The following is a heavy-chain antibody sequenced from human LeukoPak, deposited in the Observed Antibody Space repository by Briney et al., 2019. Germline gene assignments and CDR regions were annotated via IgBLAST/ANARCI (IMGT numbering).Heavy chain of an antibody. V-gene: IGHV4-61*09. CDR1: GGSISSGSYY. J-gene: IGHJ4*02. D-gene: IGHD1-26*01. CDR2: IYTSGST. CDR3: ARGDPVGLFDD. Sequence: SQTLSLTCTVSGGSISSGSYYWSWIRQPAGKGLEWIGHIYTSGSTNYNPSLKSRVTISVDTSKNHCSLRLSSVTAADTAAYYCARGDPVGLFDDWGQGILVTVSS.